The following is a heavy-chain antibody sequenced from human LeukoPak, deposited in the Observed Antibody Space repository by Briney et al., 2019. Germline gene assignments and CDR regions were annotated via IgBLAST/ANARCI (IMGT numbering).Heavy chain of an antibody. J-gene: IGHJ4*02. V-gene: IGHV1-24*01. CDR2: FDPEDGET. CDR1: GYTLTELS. CDR3: ASHYGSGSYYFPY. D-gene: IGHD3-10*01. Sequence: GASVKVSCKVSGYTLTELSMHWVRQAPGKGPEWMGGFDPEDGETIYAQKFQGRVTMTEDTSTDTAYMELSSLRSEDTAVYYCASHYGSGSYYFPYWGQGTLVTVSS.